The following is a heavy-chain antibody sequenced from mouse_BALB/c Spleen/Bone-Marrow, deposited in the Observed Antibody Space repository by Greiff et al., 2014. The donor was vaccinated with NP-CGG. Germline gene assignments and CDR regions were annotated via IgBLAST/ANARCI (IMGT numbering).Heavy chain of an antibody. J-gene: IGHJ3*01. Sequence: EVQLVESGAELVKPGASVKLSCTASGFNIKDTYMHWVKQRPEQGLEWIGRIDPANGNTKYDPKFQGKATITTDTSSNTAYLQLRSLTSEDTDVYYCARYDYRYSWFAYWGQGTLVTVSA. CDR3: ARYDYRYSWFAY. CDR2: IDPANGNT. D-gene: IGHD2-14*01. V-gene: IGHV14-3*02. CDR1: GFNIKDTY.